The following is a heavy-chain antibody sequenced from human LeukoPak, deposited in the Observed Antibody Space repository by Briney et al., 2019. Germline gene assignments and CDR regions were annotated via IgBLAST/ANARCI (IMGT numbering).Heavy chain of an antibody. D-gene: IGHD3-22*01. V-gene: IGHV3-30*14. CDR2: ISYDGSNK. Sequence: GGSLRLSCSASGFTFSSYAMHWVRQAPGKGLEWVAVISYDGSNKYYADSVKGRFTISRENAKNSLYLQMNSLRAGDTAVYYCARAYDSGAFDIWGQGTMVTVSS. CDR1: GFTFSSYA. CDR3: ARAYDSGAFDI. J-gene: IGHJ3*02.